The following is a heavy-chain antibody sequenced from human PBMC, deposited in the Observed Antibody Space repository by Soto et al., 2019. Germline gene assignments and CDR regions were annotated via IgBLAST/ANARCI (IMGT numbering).Heavy chain of an antibody. J-gene: IGHJ4*02. V-gene: IGHV3-21*01. CDR2: ISSGSSLL. CDR3: ARVPDSSAYYYYFDY. CDR1: GFTLSSYT. Sequence: GGALGLSCAASGFTLSSYTMHWVRQAPGKGLEWVSSISSGSSLLYYADSVRGRFTISRDNAKNSLYLQMNSLRADDTAVYYCARVPDSSAYYYYFDYWGQGTLVTVSS. D-gene: IGHD3-22*01.